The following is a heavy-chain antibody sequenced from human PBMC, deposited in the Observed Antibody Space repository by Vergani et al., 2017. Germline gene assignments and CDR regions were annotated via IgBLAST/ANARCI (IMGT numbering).Heavy chain of an antibody. CDR2: ISSSGSTI. J-gene: IGHJ4*02. V-gene: IGHV3-48*03. CDR1: GFTFSSYE. Sequence: EVQLVESGGGLVQPGGSLRLSCAASGFTFSSYEMNWVRQAPGKGLEWVSYISSSGSTIYYADSVKGRFTISRDNAKNSLYLQMNSLRAEDTALYYCAKDKYYDSSGYFDYWGQGTLVTVSS. CDR3: AKDKYYDSSGYFDY. D-gene: IGHD3-22*01.